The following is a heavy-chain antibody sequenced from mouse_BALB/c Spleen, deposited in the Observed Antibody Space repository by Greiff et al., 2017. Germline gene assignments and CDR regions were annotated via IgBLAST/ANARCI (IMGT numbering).Heavy chain of an antibody. Sequence: VKLMESGAELVRPGVSVKISCKGSGYTFTDYAMHWVKQSHAKSLEWIGVISTYYGDASYNQKFKGKATMTVDKSSSTAYMELARLTSEDSAIYYCARGATVLYYYAMDYWGQGTSVTVSS. V-gene: IGHV1S137*01. J-gene: IGHJ4*01. D-gene: IGHD3-1*01. CDR3: ARGATVLYYYAMDY. CDR2: ISTYYGDA. CDR1: GYTFTDYA.